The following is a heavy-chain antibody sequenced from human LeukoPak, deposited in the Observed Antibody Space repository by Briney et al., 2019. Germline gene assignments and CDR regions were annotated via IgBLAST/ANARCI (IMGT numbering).Heavy chain of an antibody. CDR2: IKQDGSEK. CDR3: ARRRCSSTSCFEDY. CDR1: GFTFSSYY. Sequence: GGSLRLSCAASGFTFSSYYMSWVRQAPEMGLEWVATIKQDGSEKYYVDSVKGRFTISRDNAKNSLYLQMNSLGAEDTAVYYCARRRCSSTSCFEDYWGQGTLVTVSS. D-gene: IGHD2-2*01. V-gene: IGHV3-7*01. J-gene: IGHJ4*02.